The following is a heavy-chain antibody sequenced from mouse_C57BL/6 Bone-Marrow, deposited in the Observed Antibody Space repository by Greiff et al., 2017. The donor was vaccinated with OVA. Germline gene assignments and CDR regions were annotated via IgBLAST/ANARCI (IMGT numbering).Heavy chain of an antibody. CDR3: ATLPYGNFLYAMDY. D-gene: IGHD2-1*01. V-gene: IGHV2-2*01. CDR1: GFSLTSYG. Sequence: QVQLKESGPGLVQPSQSLSIACTVSGFSLTSYGVHWVRQSPGKGLEWLGVIWSGGSTDYNAAFISRLSISKDNSKSQVFFKMNSLQADDTAIYYCATLPYGNFLYAMDYWGQGTSVTVSS. J-gene: IGHJ4*01. CDR2: IWSGGST.